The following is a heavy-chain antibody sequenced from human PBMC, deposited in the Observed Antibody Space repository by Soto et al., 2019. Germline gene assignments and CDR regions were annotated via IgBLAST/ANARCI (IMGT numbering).Heavy chain of an antibody. Sequence: EVQLLESGGDLVQPGGSLRLSCAASGFTFRNYAMTWVRQAPGKGLEWVSSISSGGDNTWYADSVKGRFTISRDNSRYTLYLHMNTLRGDDTAIFCCAKVQLQHSNYGGDYLSDYWGQGTLVTVSS. V-gene: IGHV3-23*01. CDR2: ISSGGDNT. CDR1: GFTFRNYA. J-gene: IGHJ4*02. D-gene: IGHD4-4*01. CDR3: AKVQLQHSNYGGDYLSDY.